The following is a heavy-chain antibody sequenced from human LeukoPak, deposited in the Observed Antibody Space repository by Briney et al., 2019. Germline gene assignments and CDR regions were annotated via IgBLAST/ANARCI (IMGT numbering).Heavy chain of an antibody. J-gene: IGHJ5*02. D-gene: IGHD1-26*01. Sequence: SETLSLTCTVSGASFSSASYWSWIRQPPGKGVEWIAHIYNGVNTNYNPSLKSRVTISVDPSKNQFSLRLNSVTAADTAVYYCARSRAFNSGAFDPWGQGSLVAVSS. CDR1: GASFSSASY. V-gene: IGHV4-61*01. CDR2: IYNGVNT. CDR3: ARSRAFNSGAFDP.